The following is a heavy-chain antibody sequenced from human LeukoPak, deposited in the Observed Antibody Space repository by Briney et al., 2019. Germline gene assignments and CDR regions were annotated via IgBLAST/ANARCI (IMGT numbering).Heavy chain of an antibody. CDR3: ARDRAWNYFDY. V-gene: IGHV3-30*03. CDR2: ISNDGSRK. CDR1: GFTFSRHG. J-gene: IGHJ4*02. Sequence: PGGSLRLSCAPSGFTFSRHGMHWVRQAPGKGLEWMAIISNDGSRKYYAHSVEGRFTISRDNSKNTPYLQMDSLRAEDTAVYYCARDRAWNYFDYWGQGTLVTVSS. D-gene: IGHD3-3*01.